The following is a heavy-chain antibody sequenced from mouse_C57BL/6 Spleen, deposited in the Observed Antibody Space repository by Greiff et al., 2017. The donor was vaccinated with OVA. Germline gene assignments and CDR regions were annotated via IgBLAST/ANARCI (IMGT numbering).Heavy chain of an antibody. CDR1: GYTFTSYW. J-gene: IGHJ3*01. D-gene: IGHD2-4*01. CDR3: AIYYDYGGAY. CDR2: IHPNSGST. V-gene: IGHV1-64*01. Sequence: QVQLQQSGAELVKPGASVKLSCKASGYTFTSYWMHWVKQRPGQGLEWIGMIHPNSGSTNYNEKFKSKATLTVDKSSSTAYMQLSSLTSEDSAVYYCAIYYDYGGAYWGQGTLVTVSA.